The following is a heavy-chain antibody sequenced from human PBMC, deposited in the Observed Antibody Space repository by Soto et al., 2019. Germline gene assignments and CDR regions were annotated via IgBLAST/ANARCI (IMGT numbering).Heavy chain of an antibody. CDR1: GFTFDDFA. CDR2: ISWNSGSI. Sequence: EVQLVESGGGLVQPGRSLRLFCAASGFTFDDFAMHWVRQAPGKGLEWVSGISWNSGSIGHADSVKGRFTISRDNAKNSLYLQMNSLRAEDTALYYCAKDIRIIAVAGTAFDYWGQGTLVTVSS. D-gene: IGHD6-19*01. V-gene: IGHV3-9*01. J-gene: IGHJ4*02. CDR3: AKDIRIIAVAGTAFDY.